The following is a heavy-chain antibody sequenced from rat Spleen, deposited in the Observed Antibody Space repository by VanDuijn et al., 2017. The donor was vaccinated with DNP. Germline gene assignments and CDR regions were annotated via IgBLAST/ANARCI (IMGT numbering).Heavy chain of an antibody. CDR2: INKDSSTI. CDR3: ARGRLYPHYAMDA. V-gene: IGHV4-2*01. Sequence: EVKLVESGGGLVQPGRSLKLSCAASGFNFNDYWMGWVRQAPGKGLEWIGEINKDSSTIKYTPSLKDKFTISRNNAQNTLYLQISKLGSEETAIYYCARGRLYPHYAMDAWGQGTSVTVSS. CDR1: GFNFNDYW. J-gene: IGHJ4*01. D-gene: IGHD1-2*01.